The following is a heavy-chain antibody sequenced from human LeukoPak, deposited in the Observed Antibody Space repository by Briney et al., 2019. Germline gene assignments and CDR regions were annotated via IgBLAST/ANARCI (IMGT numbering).Heavy chain of an antibody. D-gene: IGHD3-3*01. CDR1: GFTFSNYN. Sequence: GGSLRLSCAASGFTFSNYNINWVRQAPGKGLEWVSSISSSKCYIYYADSVKGRFTISRDNAKNSLYLQMNSLRAEDTAVYYCARDPAGTSYYDFWSGYYFDYWGQGTLDTDSS. J-gene: IGHJ4*02. V-gene: IGHV3-21*01. CDR3: ARDPAGTSYYDFWSGYYFDY. CDR2: ISSSKCYI.